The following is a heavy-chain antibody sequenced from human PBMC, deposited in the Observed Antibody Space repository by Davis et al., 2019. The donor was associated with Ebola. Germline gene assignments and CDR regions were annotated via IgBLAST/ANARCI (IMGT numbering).Heavy chain of an antibody. Sequence: AASVKVSCKASGYTFTSYYIHWVRQAPGQGLEWMAIINPNVGSTTYAQKFQGRVAMTRDTSTSTVYMEPSSLRSDDTAVYYCIRSGGNGYGDYNRVLRLDDWGQGTLVTVSS. D-gene: IGHD4-17*01. J-gene: IGHJ4*02. V-gene: IGHV1-46*03. CDR1: GYTFTSYY. CDR3: IRSGGNGYGDYNRVLRLDD. CDR2: INPNVGST.